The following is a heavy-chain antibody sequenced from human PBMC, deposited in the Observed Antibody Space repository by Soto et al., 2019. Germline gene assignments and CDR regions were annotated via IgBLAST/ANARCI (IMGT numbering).Heavy chain of an antibody. D-gene: IGHD5-18*01. CDR1: GYTFTSYY. V-gene: IGHV1-46*01. J-gene: IGHJ2*01. CDR2: INPSGGST. CDR3: ARWTRYGYGTNGYFDL. Sequence: QVQLVQSGAEVKKPGASVKVSCKASGYTFTSYYMHWVRQAPGQGLEWMGIINPSGGSTSYAQKFQGRVTMTRDTSTSTVYIELSSLRSDGTAVYYCARWTRYGYGTNGYFDLWGRGTLVTVSS.